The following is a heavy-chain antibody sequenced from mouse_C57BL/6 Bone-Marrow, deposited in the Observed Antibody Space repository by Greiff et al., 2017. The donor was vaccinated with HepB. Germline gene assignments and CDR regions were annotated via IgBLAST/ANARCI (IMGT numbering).Heavy chain of an antibody. CDR3: ARDAWAGTGYYAMDY. D-gene: IGHD3-3*01. CDR2: SRNKANDYTT. CDR1: GFTFSDFY. J-gene: IGHJ4*01. V-gene: IGHV7-1*01. Sequence: EVKLMDSGGGLVQSGRSLRLSCATSGFTFSDFYMEWVRQAPGKGLEWIAASRNKANDYTTEYSASVKGRFIVSRDTSQSILYLQMNALRAEDTAIYYCARDAWAGTGYYAMDYWGQGTSVTVSS.